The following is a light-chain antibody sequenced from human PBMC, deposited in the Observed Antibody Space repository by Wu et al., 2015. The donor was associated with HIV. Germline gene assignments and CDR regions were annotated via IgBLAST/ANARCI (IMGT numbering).Light chain of an antibody. V-gene: IGKV1-13*02. CDR3: QQLNSFPLT. Sequence: AIQLTQSPSSLSASIGDRVNITCRASQDIFTYLAWYQQTPGKAPRVLIYDASTLQSGVSSRFSGSGSGADFTLTISGLQREDFAVYFCQQLNSFPLTFGQGSQLEI. CDR1: QDIFTY. CDR2: DAS. J-gene: IGKJ5*01.